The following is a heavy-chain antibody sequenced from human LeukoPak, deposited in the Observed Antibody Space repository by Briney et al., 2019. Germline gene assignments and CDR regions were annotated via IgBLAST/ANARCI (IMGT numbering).Heavy chain of an antibody. CDR2: IYCRGRT. J-gene: IGHJ3*01. D-gene: IGHD1-26*01. CDR1: GDYISSSTDY. Sequence: SDTLSLPXTVSGDYISSSTDYWGCLGPSPGKGLQWVGSIYCRGRTYFHPSLKSRLTMSMVKDKNQLSLNLASITAPDPAVYYCARQEGILGAKGAFDAWGQGTMVTVSS. CDR3: ARQEGILGAKGAFDA. V-gene: IGHV4-39*01.